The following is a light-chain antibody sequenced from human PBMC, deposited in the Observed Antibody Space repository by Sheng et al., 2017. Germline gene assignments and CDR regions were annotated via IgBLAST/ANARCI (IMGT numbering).Light chain of an antibody. Sequence: QFVLAQPASVSGSPGQSISISCTGTSIDVGGFDYVSWYQHHPGKAPKFIIFDVDKRPSGISPRFSGSKSGNTASLTISGLRAEDEADYYCSSYTTNITKVVFGGGTKLAVL. CDR2: DVD. J-gene: IGLJ2*01. CDR3: SSYTTNITKVV. CDR1: SIDVGGFDY. V-gene: IGLV2-14*03.